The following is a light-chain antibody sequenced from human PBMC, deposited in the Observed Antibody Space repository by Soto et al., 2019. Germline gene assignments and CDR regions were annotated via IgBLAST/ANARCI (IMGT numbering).Light chain of an antibody. CDR2: GAS. J-gene: IGKJ1*01. V-gene: IGKV3-20*01. CDR1: QSVSSRS. Sequence: EIVLTQSASTRSLSPGERATISCRASQSVSSRSLAWYQQKNGQAPRLFISGASSRAADIPDRFSGSGYGTDVNLTINRLETEDFAVYYCQQYDSSPRTFGQGTKVDIK. CDR3: QQYDSSPRT.